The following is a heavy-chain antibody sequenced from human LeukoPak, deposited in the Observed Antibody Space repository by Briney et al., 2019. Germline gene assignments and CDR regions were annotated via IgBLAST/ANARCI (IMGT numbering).Heavy chain of an antibody. Sequence: PSETLSLTCTVSGGSVSSTTYYWSWIRQPPGKGLEWIASINYSGSTYYNPSLKSRVTISVDTSENQFSLKLSSVTAADTAVYYCARVPRVAAAGTVRYGMDVWGQGTTVTVSS. V-gene: IGHV4-39*01. J-gene: IGHJ6*02. CDR3: ARVPRVAAAGTVRYGMDV. D-gene: IGHD6-13*01. CDR2: INYSGST. CDR1: GGSVSSTTYY.